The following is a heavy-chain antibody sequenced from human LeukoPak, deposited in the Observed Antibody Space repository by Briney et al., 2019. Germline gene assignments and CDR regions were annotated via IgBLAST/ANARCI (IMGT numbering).Heavy chain of an antibody. Sequence: GGSLRLSCAASGFTFSSYSMNWVRQAPGKGLEWVSYISSSSSTIYYADSVKGRFTISRDNAKNSLYLQMNSLRAEDTAVYYCAKSRQQLFDYWGQGTLVTVSS. V-gene: IGHV3-48*01. CDR1: GFTFSSYS. J-gene: IGHJ4*02. D-gene: IGHD6-13*01. CDR2: ISSSSSTI. CDR3: AKSRQQLFDY.